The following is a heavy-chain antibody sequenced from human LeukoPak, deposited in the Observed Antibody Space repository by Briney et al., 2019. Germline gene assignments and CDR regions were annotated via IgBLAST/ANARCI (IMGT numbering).Heavy chain of an antibody. CDR1: GFTPSSSW. J-gene: IGHJ4*02. D-gene: IGHD7-27*01. Sequence: RGSLRLSCAASGFTPSSSWTHWVRQAPGKGLIWVSRMNSDGRTTTYADSVKGRFTNSRDNSKNTLYLQMNSLRAEDTAVYYCARDLGGLGNYWGQGTLVSVSS. CDR3: ARDLGGLGNY. CDR2: MNSDGRTT. V-gene: IGHV3-74*01.